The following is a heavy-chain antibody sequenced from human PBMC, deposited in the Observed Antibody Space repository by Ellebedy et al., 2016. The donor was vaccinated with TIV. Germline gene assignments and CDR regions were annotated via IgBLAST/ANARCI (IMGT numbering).Heavy chain of an antibody. CDR3: ATVSI. CDR2: ISNSGGTT. V-gene: IGHV3-23*01. CDR1: GFTFSSYA. Sequence: GESLKISCAASGFTFSSYAMSWVRQAPGKGLEWVSGISNSGGTTYYADSVKGRFTISRGNSKNTLYLQMSSLRSEDTAVYYCATVSIWGQGTMVTVSS. J-gene: IGHJ3*02.